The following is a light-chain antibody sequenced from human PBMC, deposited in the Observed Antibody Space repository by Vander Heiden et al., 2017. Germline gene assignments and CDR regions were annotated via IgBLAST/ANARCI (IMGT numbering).Light chain of an antibody. J-gene: IGLJ2*01. CDR2: DVR. CDR1: SSDVGGYNL. V-gene: IGLV2-23*02. Sequence: QSALTQPASVSGSPGQSITISCTGTSSDVGGYNLVSWYQQHPGKAPTLMIYDVRKRPAGVSNRCSGSKSGNTVSLTISGPEAEDDADYYCCSYAGSSTVVFGGGTKLTVL. CDR3: CSYAGSSTVV.